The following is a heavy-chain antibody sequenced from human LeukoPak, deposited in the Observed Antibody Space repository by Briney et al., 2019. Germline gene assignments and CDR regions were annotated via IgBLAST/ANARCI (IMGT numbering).Heavy chain of an antibody. J-gene: IGHJ6*03. CDR2: ISAYNGNT. CDR1: GYTFTSYG. V-gene: IGHV1-18*01. Sequence: GASVKVSCKASGYTFTSYGISWVRQAPGQGLEWMGWISAYNGNTNYSQSFQGRVTISRDTSASTAYMELSSLRSEDTAVYYCARQLERRYHYYMDVWGKGTTVTVSS. CDR3: ARQLERRYHYYMDV. D-gene: IGHD1-1*01.